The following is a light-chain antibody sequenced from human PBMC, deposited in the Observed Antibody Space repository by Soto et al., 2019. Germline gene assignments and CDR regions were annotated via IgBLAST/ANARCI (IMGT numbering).Light chain of an antibody. CDR3: QQYNSYSWT. J-gene: IGKJ1*01. CDR1: QSISSW. Sequence: DIQMAQSPSTLSASVGDRVTITCRASQSISSWLAWYQQKPGKAPKLLIYKASSLESSVPSRFSGSGSGTEFTLTISSLQPDDLATYYCQQYNSYSWTFGQGTKVEIK. CDR2: KAS. V-gene: IGKV1-5*03.